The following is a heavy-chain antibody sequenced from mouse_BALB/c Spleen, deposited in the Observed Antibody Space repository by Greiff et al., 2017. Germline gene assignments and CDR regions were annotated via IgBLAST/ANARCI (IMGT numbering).Heavy chain of an antibody. Sequence: VQLKESGGGLVKPGGSLKLSCAASGFTFSSYAMSWVRQTPEKRLEWVASISSGGSTYYPDSVKGRFTISRDNARNILYLQMSSLRSEDTAMYYCARGVYDYVFAYWGQGTLVTVSA. J-gene: IGHJ3*01. D-gene: IGHD2-4*01. CDR2: ISSGGST. CDR3: ARGVYDYVFAY. V-gene: IGHV5-6-5*01. CDR1: GFTFSSYA.